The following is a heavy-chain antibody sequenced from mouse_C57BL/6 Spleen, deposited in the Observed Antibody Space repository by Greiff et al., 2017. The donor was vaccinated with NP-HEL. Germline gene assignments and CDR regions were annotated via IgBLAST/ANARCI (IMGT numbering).Heavy chain of an antibody. J-gene: IGHJ1*03. CDR1: GFTFSDYG. D-gene: IGHD2-5*01. V-gene: IGHV5-17*01. CDR2: ISSGSSTI. Sequence: EVQRVESGGGLVKPGGSLKLSCAASGFTFSDYGMHWVRQAPEKGLEWVAYISSGSSTIYYADTVKGRFTISRDNAKNTLFLQMTSLRSEDTAMYYCARGHYSKGYWYFDVWGTGTTVTVSS. CDR3: ARGHYSKGYWYFDV.